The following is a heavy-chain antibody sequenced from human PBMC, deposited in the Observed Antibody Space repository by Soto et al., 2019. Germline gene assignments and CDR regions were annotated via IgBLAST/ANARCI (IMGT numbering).Heavy chain of an antibody. Sequence: QVQLVQSGAEVKKPGSSVKVSCKASGGTFSSYAISWVRQAPGQGLEWMGGIIPIFGTANYAQKFQGRVTITADESTSTAYMELSSLRSEDTAVYYCARASPPPPYDYDSSGYASRFDYWGQGTLVTVSS. CDR1: GGTFSSYA. D-gene: IGHD3-22*01. CDR2: IIPIFGTA. CDR3: ARASPPPPYDYDSSGYASRFDY. V-gene: IGHV1-69*01. J-gene: IGHJ4*02.